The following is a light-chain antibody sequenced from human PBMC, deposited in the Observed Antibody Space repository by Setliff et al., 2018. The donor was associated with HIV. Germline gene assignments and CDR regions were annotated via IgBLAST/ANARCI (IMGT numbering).Light chain of an antibody. Sequence: EIELTQSPGTLSLSPGERATLSCRASQSVSSNYLAWYQQKPGLAPRLLIYDASRRATGIPDRFSGSGSGTDFTLTISRLEPEDFAVYYCQQYGSSRTFGQGTKVDIK. J-gene: IGKJ1*01. V-gene: IGKV3D-20*01. CDR1: QSVSSNY. CDR2: DAS. CDR3: QQYGSSRT.